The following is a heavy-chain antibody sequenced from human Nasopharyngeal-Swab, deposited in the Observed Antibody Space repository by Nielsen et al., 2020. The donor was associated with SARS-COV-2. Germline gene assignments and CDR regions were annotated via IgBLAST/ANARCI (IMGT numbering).Heavy chain of an antibody. CDR3: ARDGLDYDFWSAYFMDV. Sequence: GESLKISCAASGFTFGNYNMNWVRQAPGKGLEWVSSISSSTTYIYYADSVKGRFTISRDNAKNSLYLQMNSLRAEDTAVYYCARDGLDYDFWSAYFMDVWSQGTTVTVSS. V-gene: IGHV3-21*01. CDR2: ISSSTTYI. D-gene: IGHD3-3*01. J-gene: IGHJ6*02. CDR1: GFTFGNYN.